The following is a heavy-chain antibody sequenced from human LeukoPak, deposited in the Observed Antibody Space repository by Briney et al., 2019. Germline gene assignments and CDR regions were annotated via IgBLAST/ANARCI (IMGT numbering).Heavy chain of an antibody. J-gene: IGHJ3*02. CDR2: ISSSGSTI. CDR1: GFTFSDYY. D-gene: IGHD3-22*01. Sequence: PGRSLRLSCAASGFTFSDYYMSWIRQAPGKGLEWISYISSSGSTIYYADSVKGRFTISRDNAKNSLYLQMNSLRAEDTAVYYCARGVRTMIVVPDAFDIWGQGTMVTISS. V-gene: IGHV3-11*01. CDR3: ARGVRTMIVVPDAFDI.